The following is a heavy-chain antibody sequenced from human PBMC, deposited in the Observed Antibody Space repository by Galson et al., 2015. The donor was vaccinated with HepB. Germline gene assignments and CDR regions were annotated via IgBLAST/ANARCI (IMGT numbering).Heavy chain of an antibody. Sequence: LSLTCDVSGGPVSSGDYSWTWIRQTPGKGLEWVGYLYHSGSTDYNPSLKGRVTISVDRSRNQFSLKLSSVTAADTAVYYCARESDYVKYMDVWGKGTTVTVSS. CDR2: LYHSGST. J-gene: IGHJ6*03. V-gene: IGHV4-30-2*01. CDR1: GGPVSSGDYS. D-gene: IGHD3-16*01. CDR3: ARESDYVKYMDV.